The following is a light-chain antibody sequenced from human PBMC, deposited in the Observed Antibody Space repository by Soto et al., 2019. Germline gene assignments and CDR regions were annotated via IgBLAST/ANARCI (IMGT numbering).Light chain of an antibody. CDR1: QSVSNN. V-gene: IGKV3-15*01. J-gene: IGKJ1*01. CDR2: GAS. CDR3: QQYDNWPWT. Sequence: EIGMTQSPSTLSVSTGEGATLSCRASQSVSNNYLAWYQQKPGQAPRLLIFGASTRATGIPDRFSGSGSGIQFTLTISSLQSEDFAVYFCQQYDNWPWTFGQGTKVDIK.